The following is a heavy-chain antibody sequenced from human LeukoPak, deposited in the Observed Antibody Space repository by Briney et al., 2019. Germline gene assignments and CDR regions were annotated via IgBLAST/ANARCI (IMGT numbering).Heavy chain of an antibody. D-gene: IGHD2/OR15-2a*01. V-gene: IGHV3-74*01. CDR2: INTDGGST. Sequence: PGGSLRLSCAASGFTFSSYWMHWVRHAPGKGLVWVSRINTDGGSTTYADSVKGRFTISRDNAKNTLYLQMNSLRAEDTAVYYCARALLAPYYFDYWGQGALVTVSS. CDR3: ARALLAPYYFDY. J-gene: IGHJ4*02. CDR1: GFTFSSYW.